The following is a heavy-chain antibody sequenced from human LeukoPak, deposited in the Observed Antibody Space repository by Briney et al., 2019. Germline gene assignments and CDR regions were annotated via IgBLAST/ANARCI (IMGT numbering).Heavy chain of an antibody. CDR2: ISSSSSYT. Sequence: GGSLRLSCAASGFTFSDYYMSWIRQAPGKGLEWVSYISSSSSYTNYADSVKGRFTISRDNAKNSLYLQMNSLRAEDTAVYYCARDAYYYDSSGYSGFDPWGQGTLVTVSS. V-gene: IGHV3-11*06. J-gene: IGHJ5*02. CDR3: ARDAYYYDSSGYSGFDP. CDR1: GFTFSDYY. D-gene: IGHD3-22*01.